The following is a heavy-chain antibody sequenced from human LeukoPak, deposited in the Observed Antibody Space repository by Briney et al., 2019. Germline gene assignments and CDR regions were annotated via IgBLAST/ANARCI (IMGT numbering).Heavy chain of an antibody. CDR2: ISGSGGST. CDR3: AKVTIYVSVWGSNFDY. J-gene: IGHJ4*02. Sequence: PGGSLRLSCAASGFTFSSYAMSWVRQAPGKGLEWVSAISGSGGSTYYADSVKGRFTISRDNSKNTLYLQMNSLRAEDTAVYYCAKVTIYVSVWGSNFDYWGQGTLVTVSS. D-gene: IGHD3-16*01. V-gene: IGHV3-23*01. CDR1: GFTFSSYA.